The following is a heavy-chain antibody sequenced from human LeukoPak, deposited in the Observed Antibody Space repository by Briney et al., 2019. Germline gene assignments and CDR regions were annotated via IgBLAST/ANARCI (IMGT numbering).Heavy chain of an antibody. D-gene: IGHD3-22*01. CDR2: INHSGST. CDR1: GGSFSGYY. Sequence: PSETLSLTCAVYGGSFSGYYWSWIRQPPGKGLEWIGEINHSGSTNYNPSLKSRVTISVDTSKNQFSLKLSSVTAADTAVYYCARQGDSSGYYYVSVLSYFDYWGQGTLVTVSS. V-gene: IGHV4-34*01. J-gene: IGHJ4*02. CDR3: ARQGDSSGYYYVSVLSYFDY.